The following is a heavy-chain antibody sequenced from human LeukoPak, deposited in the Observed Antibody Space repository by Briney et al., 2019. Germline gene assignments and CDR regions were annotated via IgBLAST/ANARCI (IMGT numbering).Heavy chain of an antibody. CDR3: AKDGQYYDFWSGYPPSFDY. CDR2: IRYDGSNK. Sequence: GGSLRLSCAASGFTFSSYGMHWVRQAPGKGLEWVAFIRYDGSNKYYADSVKGRFTISRDNSKNTLYLQMNSLRAEDTAVYYCAKDGQYYDFWSGYPPSFDYWGQGTLVTVSS. J-gene: IGHJ4*02. CDR1: GFTFSSYG. V-gene: IGHV3-30*02. D-gene: IGHD3-3*01.